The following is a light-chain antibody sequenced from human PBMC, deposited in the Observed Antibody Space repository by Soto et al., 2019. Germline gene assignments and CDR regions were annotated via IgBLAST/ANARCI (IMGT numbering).Light chain of an antibody. Sequence: QPVLTQSPSASASLGASVKLTCTLSSGHSSYAIAWHQQQPEKGPRYLMNLSSDGSHSKGDGIPDRFSGSSSGAERYLTISTLQSQDEADYYCLTCDTGGRVVFGGGTKLTVL. CDR2: LSSDGSH. V-gene: IGLV4-69*01. CDR1: SGHSSYA. J-gene: IGLJ2*01. CDR3: LTCDTGGRVV.